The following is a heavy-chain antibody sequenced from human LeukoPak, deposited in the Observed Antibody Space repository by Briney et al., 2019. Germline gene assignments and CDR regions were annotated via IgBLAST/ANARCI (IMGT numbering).Heavy chain of an antibody. J-gene: IGHJ4*02. D-gene: IGHD6-13*01. Sequence: GGSLRLSCAASGFTFSSYSMNWVRQAPGKGLEWVSSISSSSRYIYYADSVKGRFTISRDNAKNSLYLQMNRLRAEDTAVDYCARRDSSSWDYWGQGTLVTVSS. CDR1: GFTFSSYS. V-gene: IGHV3-21*01. CDR3: ARRDSSSWDY. CDR2: ISSSSRYI.